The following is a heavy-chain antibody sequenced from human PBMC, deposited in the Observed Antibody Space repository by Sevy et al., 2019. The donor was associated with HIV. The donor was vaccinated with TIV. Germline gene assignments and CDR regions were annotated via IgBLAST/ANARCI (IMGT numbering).Heavy chain of an antibody. V-gene: IGHV3-49*03. D-gene: IGHD3-10*01. CDR2: IRNKTYGETR. J-gene: IGHJ6*02. Sequence: GGSLRLSCRGSGFNFCDYIMSWFRQAPGKGLDWVGFIRNKTYGETREYAASVKGRVTISRDDSKGIAYLQMNSLKTEDTARYYCTRAMYYYDSGSYYGMDVWGQGTTVTVSS. CDR3: TRAMYYYDSGSYYGMDV. CDR1: GFNFCDYI.